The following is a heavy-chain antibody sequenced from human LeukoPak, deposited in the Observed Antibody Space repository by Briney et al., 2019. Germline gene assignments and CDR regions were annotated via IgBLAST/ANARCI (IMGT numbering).Heavy chain of an antibody. D-gene: IGHD2-21*01. Sequence: GGSLRLSCAASGFTVSSNYMSWVRQAPGKGLEWVSVLYSGGNTYYTDSVKGRFTISRDNAKNSLYLQMNSLKAEDTAVYYCARGLTHDFWGQGTLVAVSS. J-gene: IGHJ4*02. CDR2: LYSGGNT. CDR3: ARGLTHDF. CDR1: GFTVSSNY. V-gene: IGHV3-53*01.